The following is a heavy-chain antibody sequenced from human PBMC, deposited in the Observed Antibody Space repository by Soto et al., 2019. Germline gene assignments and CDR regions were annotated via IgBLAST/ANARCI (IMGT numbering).Heavy chain of an antibody. J-gene: IGHJ6*02. V-gene: IGHV3-30-3*01. CDR2: ISYDGSNK. CDR1: GFTFSSYA. CDR3: ARDYYGMDV. Sequence: QVQLVESGGGVVQPGRSLRLSCAASGFTFSSYAMHWVRQAPGKGLEWVAVISYDGSNKYYADAVKGRFTISRDNSKNTLYLQMNSQRAEDTAVYYCARDYYGMDVWGQGTTVTVSS.